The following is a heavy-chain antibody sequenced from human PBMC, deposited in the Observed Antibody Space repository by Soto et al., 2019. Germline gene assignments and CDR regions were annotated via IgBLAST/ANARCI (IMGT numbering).Heavy chain of an antibody. D-gene: IGHD1-1*01. CDR1: GITFSSYA. CDR2: ISSNGGST. CDR3: ARDSEGTYDY. J-gene: IGHJ4*02. V-gene: IGHV3-64*02. Sequence: GGSLRLSCAASGITFSSYAMHWVRQAPGKGLEYVSAISSNGGSTYYADSVKGRFTISRDNSKNTLYLQMGSLRAEDMAVYYCARDSEGTYDYWGQGTLVTVSS.